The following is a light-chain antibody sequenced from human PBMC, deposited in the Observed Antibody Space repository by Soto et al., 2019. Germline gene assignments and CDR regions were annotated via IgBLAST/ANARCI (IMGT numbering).Light chain of an antibody. Sequence: IQMTRSPSSLSASVLGVFTSSFRASQSISSSYLSWYQQKPGKAPKLLIYAASSLQSGVPPRFSGSGSGTDFTLTISSLQPEDFATFYCQQTYNTPFAFGPGTKVDIK. CDR1: QSISSSY. CDR3: QQTYNTPFA. V-gene: IGKV1-39*01. CDR2: AAS. J-gene: IGKJ3*01.